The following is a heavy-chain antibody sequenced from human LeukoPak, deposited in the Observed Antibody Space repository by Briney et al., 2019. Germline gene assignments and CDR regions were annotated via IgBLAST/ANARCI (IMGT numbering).Heavy chain of an antibody. Sequence: PGGSLRLSCAASGFTFGDYGMSSVRQAPGKGLEWVSGINWNGGSTGYADSVKGRFTISRDNAKNSLYLQMNSLRAEDTALYYCARDTWGYGSGSYFRGNYYYYMDVWGKGTTVTVSS. J-gene: IGHJ6*03. D-gene: IGHD3-10*01. CDR1: GFTFGDYG. CDR2: INWNGGST. CDR3: ARDTWGYGSGSYFRGNYYYYMDV. V-gene: IGHV3-20*04.